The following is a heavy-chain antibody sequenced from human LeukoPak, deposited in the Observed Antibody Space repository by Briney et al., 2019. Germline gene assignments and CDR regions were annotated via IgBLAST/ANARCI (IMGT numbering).Heavy chain of an antibody. V-gene: IGHV3-48*01. CDR2: ISSSSSTI. CDR1: GLTFSSYS. J-gene: IGHJ4*02. Sequence: PGGSLRLSCAASGLTFSSYSMNWVRQAPGKGLEWVSYISSSSSTIYYADSVKGRFTISRDNSKNTLYLQMNSLRAEDTAVYYCAKDRRDSSGYYYLDDYWGQGTLVTVSS. D-gene: IGHD3-22*01. CDR3: AKDRRDSSGYYYLDDY.